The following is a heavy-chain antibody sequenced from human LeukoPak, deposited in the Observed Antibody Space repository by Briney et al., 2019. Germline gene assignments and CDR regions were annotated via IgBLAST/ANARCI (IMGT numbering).Heavy chain of an antibody. V-gene: IGHV3-48*04. Sequence: GGSLRLSCAASGFTFSDYSMNWVRQAPGKGLEWISYVGISSGNTKYADSVKGRFTISGDSAKNSVFLQMNNLQVEDTAVYYCARDHRYAFDPWGQGTLVTVSS. J-gene: IGHJ5*02. CDR1: GFTFSDYS. CDR2: VGISSGNT. CDR3: ARDHRYAFDP. D-gene: IGHD5-12*01.